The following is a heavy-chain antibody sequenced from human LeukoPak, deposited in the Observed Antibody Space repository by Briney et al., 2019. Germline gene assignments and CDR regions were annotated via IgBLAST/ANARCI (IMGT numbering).Heavy chain of an antibody. D-gene: IGHD5-12*01. CDR3: AKNGWLRSSGLWGDY. CDR1: GFTFSSYA. Sequence: GGSLRLSCVAPGFTFSSYAMTWLRQAPGKGLEWVSSFSGGDGSPYHADSVKGRFTISRDNSKSTLYLQMNSLRAEDTAIYYCAKNGWLRSSGLWGDYWGQGALVTVSS. V-gene: IGHV3-23*01. J-gene: IGHJ4*02. CDR2: FSGGDGSP.